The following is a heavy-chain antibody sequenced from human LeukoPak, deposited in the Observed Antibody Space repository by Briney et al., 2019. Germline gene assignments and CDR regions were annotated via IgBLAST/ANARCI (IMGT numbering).Heavy chain of an antibody. J-gene: IGHJ4*02. CDR2: ISYSGGNT. V-gene: IGHV3-23*01. CDR1: GFAFSSYA. Sequence: GGSLRLSCAASGFAFSSYAMTWVRQAPGKGLEWVSAISYSGGNTYYADSVKGRFTMSRDNSKNTLYPQMNSLTAEDTALYYCALSWNCDYWGQGTLVTVSS. CDR3: ALSWNCDY. D-gene: IGHD1-1*01.